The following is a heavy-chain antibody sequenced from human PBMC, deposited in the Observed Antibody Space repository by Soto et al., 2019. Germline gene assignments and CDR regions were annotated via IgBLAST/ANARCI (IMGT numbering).Heavy chain of an antibody. V-gene: IGHV4-59*01. CDR2: IYYSGST. D-gene: IGHD2-2*03. CDR1: GGSFSSYY. CDR3: AGSMDSYISYYYAWDV. Sequence: VSLTCTVSGGSFSSYYWSWIRQPPGKGLEWIAYIYYSGSTNSNPSLKSRVTISRDTSRNQVSLKLRSVTAADTAVYYCAGSMDSYISYYYAWDVWGQGTTVTVSS. J-gene: IGHJ6*02.